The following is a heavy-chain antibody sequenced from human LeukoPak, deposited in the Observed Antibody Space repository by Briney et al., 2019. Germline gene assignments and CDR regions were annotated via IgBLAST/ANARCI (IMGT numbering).Heavy chain of an antibody. CDR3: AKVARYSYGPNYYYGMDV. D-gene: IGHD5-18*01. V-gene: IGHV3-30*18. CDR2: ISHDGSNK. CDR1: GFTFSSYG. Sequence: PGRSLRLSCAASGFTFSSYGMHWVRQAPGKGLEWVAVISHDGSNKYYADSVKGRFTISRDNSKNTLYLQMNSLRAEDTAVYYCAKVARYSYGPNYYYGMDVWGQGTTVTVSS. J-gene: IGHJ6*02.